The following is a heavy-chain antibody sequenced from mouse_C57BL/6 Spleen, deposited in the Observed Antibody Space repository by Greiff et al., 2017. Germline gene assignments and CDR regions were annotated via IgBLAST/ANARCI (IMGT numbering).Heavy chain of an antibody. D-gene: IGHD1-1*01. V-gene: IGHV1-55*01. CDR3: ANYGSSYDAMDY. Sequence: QVQLQQPGAELVKPGASVKMSCKASGYTFTSYWITWVKQRPGQGLEWIGDIYPGSGSTNYNEKFKSKATLTVDTSSSTAYMQLSSLTSEASAVYYCANYGSSYDAMDYWGQGTSVTVSS. CDR1: GYTFTSYW. J-gene: IGHJ4*01. CDR2: IYPGSGST.